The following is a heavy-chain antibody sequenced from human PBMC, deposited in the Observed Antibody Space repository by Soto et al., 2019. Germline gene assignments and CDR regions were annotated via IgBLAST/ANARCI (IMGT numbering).Heavy chain of an antibody. CDR3: ARHGGNRIEVAAMGYYYYYYDMEV. CDR1: GGSISSGSYY. Sequence: QMQLQESGPGLVKPSETLSLTCSVSGGSISSGSYYWDWIRQPPGQGLEWIGTIHYSCSTYYNPSLESPVTISVVTSKNQFSLKLGSVTATDAPVYHCARHGGNRIEVAAMGYYYYYYDMEVWGQGTTVIVS. V-gene: IGHV4-39*01. D-gene: IGHD6-19*01. CDR2: IHYSCST. J-gene: IGHJ6*02.